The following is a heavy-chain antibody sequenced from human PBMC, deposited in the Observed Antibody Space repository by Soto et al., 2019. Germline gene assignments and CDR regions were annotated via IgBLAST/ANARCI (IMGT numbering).Heavy chain of an antibody. CDR1: GFTFSDYY. CDR3: AKDIVGDYYDSSGSPRGYYFDY. V-gene: IGHV3-11*01. D-gene: IGHD3-22*01. J-gene: IGHJ4*02. CDR2: ISSSGSTI. Sequence: WGSLRLSCAASGFTFSDYYMSWIRQAPGKGLEWVSYISSSGSTIYYADSVKGRFTISRDNARNTLYLQMDSLRAEDTAVYYCAKDIVGDYYDSSGSPRGYYFDYWGQGTLVTVSS.